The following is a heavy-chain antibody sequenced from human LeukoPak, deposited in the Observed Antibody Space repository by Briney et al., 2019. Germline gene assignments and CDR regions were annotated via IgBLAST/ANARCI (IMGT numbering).Heavy chain of an antibody. J-gene: IGHJ6*02. CDR2: ISSSSSYI. V-gene: IGHV3-21*01. Sequence: GGSLRLSCAASGFTFSSYSMNWVRQAPGKGLEWVPSISSSSSYIYYADSVKGRFTISRDNAKNSLYLQMNSLRAEDTAVYYCARDGGEQWLVHYYYYGMDVWGQGTTVTVSS. CDR1: GFTFSSYS. CDR3: ARDGGEQWLVHYYYYGMDV. D-gene: IGHD6-19*01.